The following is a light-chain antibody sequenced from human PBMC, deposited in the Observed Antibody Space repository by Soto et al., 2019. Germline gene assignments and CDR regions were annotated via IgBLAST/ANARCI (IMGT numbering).Light chain of an antibody. CDR2: AAS. CDR1: QGINNY. J-gene: IGKJ3*01. Sequence: DIQMTQSPSSLSASVGDRVTITCRASQGINNYVAGYQQKPGKAPKLLIYAASTLQSGVPSRFSGSGSGTDFNLTISSLQPEDVATYSCQKYNSGPLVGPGTRVDIK. CDR3: QKYNSGPL. V-gene: IGKV1-27*01.